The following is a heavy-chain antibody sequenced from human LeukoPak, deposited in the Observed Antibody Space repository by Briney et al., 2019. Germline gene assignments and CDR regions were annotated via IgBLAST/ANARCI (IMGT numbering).Heavy chain of an antibody. Sequence: GGSLRLSCAASGFTFSSYWMNWVRQAPGKGLEWVSYISSSSSTIYYADSVKGRFTISRDNAKNSLYLQMNSLRAEDTAVYYCARDPPTSIAVAGTDYWGQGTLVTVSS. CDR3: ARDPPTSIAVAGTDY. CDR2: ISSSSSTI. D-gene: IGHD6-19*01. V-gene: IGHV3-48*01. J-gene: IGHJ4*02. CDR1: GFTFSSYW.